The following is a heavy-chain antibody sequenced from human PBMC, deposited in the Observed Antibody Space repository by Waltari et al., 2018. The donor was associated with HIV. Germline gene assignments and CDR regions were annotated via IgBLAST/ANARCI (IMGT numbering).Heavy chain of an antibody. CDR1: GFTFSSYG. J-gene: IGHJ3*02. CDR3: ARELYYYDSSGYRGYAFDI. V-gene: IGHV3-33*01. Sequence: QVQLVESGGGVVQPGRSLRLSCAASGFTFSSYGMHWVRQAPGRGLEWVAVIGYDGSNKYYADSVKGRFTISRDNSKNTLYLQMNSLRAEDTAVYYCARELYYYDSSGYRGYAFDIWGQGTMVTVSS. D-gene: IGHD3-22*01. CDR2: IGYDGSNK.